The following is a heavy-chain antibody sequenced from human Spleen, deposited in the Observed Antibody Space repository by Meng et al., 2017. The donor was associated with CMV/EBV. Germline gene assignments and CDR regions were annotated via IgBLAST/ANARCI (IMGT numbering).Heavy chain of an antibody. V-gene: IGHV1-69*10. CDR3: ARRGIAAAGTDGWFDP. CDR2: NNPIHGIA. J-gene: IGHJ5*02. CDR1: GGTFSRYA. D-gene: IGHD6-13*01. Sequence: SGGTFSRYAIRGVRQATGQGLEWVGGNNPIHGIANYAQKFQGRVTITEDKSTSKAYMELSRLKSEDTAVYYCARRGIAAAGTDGWFDPWGQGTLVTVSS.